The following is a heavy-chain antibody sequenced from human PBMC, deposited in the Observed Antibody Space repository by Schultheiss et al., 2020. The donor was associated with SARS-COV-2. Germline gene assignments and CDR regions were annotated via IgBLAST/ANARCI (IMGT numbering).Heavy chain of an antibody. CDR1: GYTFTGYY. CDR2: INPNSGGT. CDR3: ARGRVWSIPYYYYYMDV. Sequence: ASVKVSCKASGYTFTGYYMHWVRQAPGQGLEWMGWINPNSGGTNYAQKFQGRVTMTTDTSTSTAYMELRSLRSDDTAVYYCARGRVWSIPYYYYYMDVWGKGTTVTVAS. D-gene: IGHD2-8*02. V-gene: IGHV1-2*02. J-gene: IGHJ6*03.